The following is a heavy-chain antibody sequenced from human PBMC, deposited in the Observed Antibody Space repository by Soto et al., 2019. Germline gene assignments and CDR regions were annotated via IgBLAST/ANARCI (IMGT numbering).Heavy chain of an antibody. Sequence: PSETLSLTCAVSGGSISSGGYSWSWIRQPPGKGLELIGYIYHSGSIFYNPSLKSRVTISVDRSKNQFSLKLSSVTAADTAVYYCARFQPEGSGSYCWFDPWGQGTLVTVSS. V-gene: IGHV4-30-2*01. D-gene: IGHD3-10*01. CDR1: GGSISSGGYS. J-gene: IGHJ5*02. CDR3: ARFQPEGSGSYCWFDP. CDR2: IYHSGSI.